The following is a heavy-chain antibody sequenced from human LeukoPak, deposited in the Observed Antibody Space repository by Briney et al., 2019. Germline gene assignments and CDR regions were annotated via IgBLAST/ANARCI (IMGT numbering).Heavy chain of an antibody. J-gene: IGHJ5*02. V-gene: IGHV1-69*13. CDR2: IIPIFGTA. CDR3: ARWIGEYFFSSSSTRPRWFDP. CDR1: GGTFSSYA. D-gene: IGHD6-6*01. Sequence: GASVKVSCKASGGTFSSYAISWVRQAPGQGLEWMGGIIPIFGTANYAQKFQGRVTITADESTSTAYMELSSLRSEDTAVYYCARWIGEYFFSSSSTRPRWFDPWGQGTLVTVSS.